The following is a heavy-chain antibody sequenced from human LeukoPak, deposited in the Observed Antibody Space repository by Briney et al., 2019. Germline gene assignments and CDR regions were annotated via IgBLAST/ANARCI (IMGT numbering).Heavy chain of an antibody. D-gene: IGHD3-16*01. Sequence: ASVTVSCKASGYTFTSYYMHWVRQAPGQGLEWMGIINPSGGSTSYAQKFQGRVTMTRDTSTSTVYMELSSLRSEDTAVYYCASRPVTLAGAYYYYGMDVWGQGTTVTVSS. CDR2: INPSGGST. V-gene: IGHV1-46*01. CDR3: ASRPVTLAGAYYYYGMDV. CDR1: GYTFTSYY. J-gene: IGHJ6*02.